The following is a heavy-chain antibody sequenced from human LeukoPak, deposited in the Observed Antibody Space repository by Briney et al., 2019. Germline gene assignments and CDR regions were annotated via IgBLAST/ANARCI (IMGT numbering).Heavy chain of an antibody. CDR3: ARGPAIVVVPAALGPYYYMDV. CDR2: ISAYNGNT. Sequence: ASVKVSCKASGYTFTSYGISWVRQAPGQGLEWMGWISAYNGNTNYAQKLQGRVTMTKDTSTSTAYMELRSLRSDDTAVYYCARGPAIVVVPAALGPYYYMDVWGKGTTVTVSS. D-gene: IGHD2-2*01. CDR1: GYTFTSYG. J-gene: IGHJ6*03. V-gene: IGHV1-18*01.